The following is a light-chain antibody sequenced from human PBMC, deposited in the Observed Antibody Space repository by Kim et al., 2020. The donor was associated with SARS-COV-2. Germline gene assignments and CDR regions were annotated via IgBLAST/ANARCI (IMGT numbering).Light chain of an antibody. V-gene: IGKV1-13*02. J-gene: IGKJ2*01. CDR1: QGFGSA. Sequence: LSASVGERVTITWRASQGFGSALAWYQQKPGKAPKLLIYDASSLESGVPSRFSGSGSGTDFTLTISSLQPEDFATYYCQQFNSYPVFGQGTKLEI. CDR3: QQFNSYPV. CDR2: DAS.